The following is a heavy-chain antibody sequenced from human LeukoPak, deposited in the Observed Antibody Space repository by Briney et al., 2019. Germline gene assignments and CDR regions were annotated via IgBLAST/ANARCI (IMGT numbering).Heavy chain of an antibody. CDR1: GYTLTELS. Sequence: ASVKVSCKVSGYTLTELSMHWVRQAPGKGLEWMGGFDPEDGETIYAQKFLGRVTMTEATSTDTAYMELSSLRSEDTAVYYCATLGYCSGGSCYLYYFDYWGQGTLVTVSS. V-gene: IGHV1-24*01. D-gene: IGHD2-15*01. CDR2: FDPEDGET. J-gene: IGHJ4*02. CDR3: ATLGYCSGGSCYLYYFDY.